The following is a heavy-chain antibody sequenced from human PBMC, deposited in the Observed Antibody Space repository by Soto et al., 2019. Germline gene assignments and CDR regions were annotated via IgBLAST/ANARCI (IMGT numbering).Heavy chain of an antibody. J-gene: IGHJ6*02. Sequence: QVQLQQWGAGLLKPSETLSLTCAVYGGSFSGYYWSWIRQPPGKGLEWIGEINHSGSTNYNPSLKSRATISLDXXKNQFSLKLSSVTAADTAVYYCARVTGRYYYGMDVWGQGTTVTVSS. CDR1: GGSFSGYY. CDR2: INHSGST. V-gene: IGHV4-34*01. CDR3: ARVTGRYYYGMDV.